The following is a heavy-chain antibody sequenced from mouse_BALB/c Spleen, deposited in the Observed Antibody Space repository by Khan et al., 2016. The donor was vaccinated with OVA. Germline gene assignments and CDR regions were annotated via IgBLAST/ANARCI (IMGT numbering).Heavy chain of an antibody. CDR3: ARLAYYYDSEGFAY. J-gene: IGHJ3*01. V-gene: IGHV5-6*01. CDR1: GFTFSTYG. Sequence: DVQLVESGGDLVKPEGSLKLSCAASGFTFSTYGMSWVRQTPDKRLEWVATISSGGSYTYYPDSVQGRFTISRDNAKNTLYLQMSSLKSEDTAMFYCARLAYYYDSEGFAYGGQGTLVTVSA. CDR2: ISSGGSYT. D-gene: IGHD1-1*01.